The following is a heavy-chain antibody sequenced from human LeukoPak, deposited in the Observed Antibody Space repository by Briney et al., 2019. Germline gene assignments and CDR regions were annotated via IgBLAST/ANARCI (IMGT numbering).Heavy chain of an antibody. CDR2: ISGSDAST. D-gene: IGHD5-24*01. V-gene: IGHV3-23*01. J-gene: IGHJ4*02. CDR3: AKEGRSLQTY. Sequence: GSSLRLSCAASGFTFRIYAMSWVRQAPGKGLEWVSGISGSDASTFYADSVMGRFTISRDNAKNSLYLQMNSLRVEDTAVYYCAKEGRSLQTYWGQGTLVTVSS. CDR1: GFTFRIYA.